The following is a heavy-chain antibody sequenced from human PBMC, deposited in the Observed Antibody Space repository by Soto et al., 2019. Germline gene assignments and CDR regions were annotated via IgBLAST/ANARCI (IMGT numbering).Heavy chain of an antibody. CDR3: ARGRTARI. CDR2: INHSGST. V-gene: IGHV4-34*01. Sequence: QVQLQQWGAGLLKPSETLSLTCAVYGGSFSGYYWSWIRQPPGKGLEWIGEINHSGSTNYNPSLKSRVTISVDTSKNQFSLKLSSVTAADTAVYYCARGRTARIWGQGTMVTVSS. J-gene: IGHJ3*02. CDR1: GGSFSGYY.